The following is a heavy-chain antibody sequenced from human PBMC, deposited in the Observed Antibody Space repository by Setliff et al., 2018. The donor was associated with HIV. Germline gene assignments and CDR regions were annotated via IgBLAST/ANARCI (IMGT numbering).Heavy chain of an antibody. Sequence: SVKVSCKASGGTFSSYAISWVRQAPGHGLEWMGGIIPIFGTSSYAQKFQGRVTITADESTSTAYMELSSLRSGDTAVYYCVGRPVGADNWFDSWGKGTTVTVSS. CDR2: IIPIFGTS. D-gene: IGHD1-26*01. CDR3: VGRPVGADNWFDS. J-gene: IGHJ5*01. CDR1: GGTFSSYA. V-gene: IGHV1-69*13.